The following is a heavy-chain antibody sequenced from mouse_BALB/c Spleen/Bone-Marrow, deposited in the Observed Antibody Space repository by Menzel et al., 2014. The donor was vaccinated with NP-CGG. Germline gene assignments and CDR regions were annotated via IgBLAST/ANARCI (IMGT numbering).Heavy chain of an antibody. Sequence: QVQLKESGAELARPGASVKLSCKASGYTFTSYWMQGVKQRPGQGLEWIGAIYPGDGDTRYTQKFKGKATLTADKYSSTAYMQLSSLASEDSAVYYCARSGNYWYFDVWGAGTTVTVSS. CDR1: GYTFTSYW. J-gene: IGHJ1*01. CDR3: ARSGNYWYFDV. CDR2: IYPGDGDT. D-gene: IGHD2-1*01. V-gene: IGHV1-87*01.